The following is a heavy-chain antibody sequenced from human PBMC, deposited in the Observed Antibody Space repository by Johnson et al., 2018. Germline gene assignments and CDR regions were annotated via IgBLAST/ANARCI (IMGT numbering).Heavy chain of an antibody. D-gene: IGHD3-22*01. V-gene: IGHV4-34*01. CDR1: GGSFSGYY. J-gene: IGHJ3*02. CDR3: ARGGYYDSSGYYPDAFDI. CDR2: INHSGST. Sequence: QVQLQQWGAGLLKXSETLSLTCAVYGGSFSGYYWSWIRQPPGKGLEWIGEINHSGSTNYNPSLKSRVTISVDTSTTQFSLKLSSVTAADTAVYYCARGGYYDSSGYYPDAFDIWGQGTMVTVSS.